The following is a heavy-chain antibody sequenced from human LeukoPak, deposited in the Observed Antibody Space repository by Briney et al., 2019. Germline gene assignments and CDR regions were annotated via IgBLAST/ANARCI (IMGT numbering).Heavy chain of an antibody. Sequence: ASVKVSCKASGYTFTSYGISWVRHAPGQGIEWMGWISAYNGNTNYAQNLQGTVTMTTDTSTSTAYMELRSLRSDDTAVYYCAYEKGGSFDYWGQGTLVTVSS. D-gene: IGHD1-26*01. CDR3: AYEKGGSFDY. CDR1: GYTFTSYG. J-gene: IGHJ4*02. V-gene: IGHV1-18*01. CDR2: ISAYNGNT.